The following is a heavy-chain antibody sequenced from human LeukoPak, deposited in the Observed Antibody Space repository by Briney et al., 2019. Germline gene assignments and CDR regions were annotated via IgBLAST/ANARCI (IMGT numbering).Heavy chain of an antibody. CDR1: GYTFTGYY. D-gene: IGHD2-15*01. CDR2: INPNSGGT. V-gene: IGHV1-2*02. J-gene: IGHJ3*02. CDR3: ARACSGGSCYFGAYDAFDI. Sequence: ASVTVSCMASGYTFTGYYMHWVRQAPGHGIEWMGWINPNSGGTNYAQKFQGRVTMTRDTSISTAYMELSRLRSDDTAVYYCARACSGGSCYFGAYDAFDIWGQGTMVTVSS.